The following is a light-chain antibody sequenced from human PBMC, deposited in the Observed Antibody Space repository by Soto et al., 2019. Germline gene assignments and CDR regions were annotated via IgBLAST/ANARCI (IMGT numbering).Light chain of an antibody. J-gene: IGLJ2*01. CDR2: AVS. Sequence: QSALTQPASVSGSPGQSVTISCTGTSSDIGNYNYVSWYQQHPGKAPKLMIYAVSYRPSGVSNRFSGSKSGNTASLTISGLQAEDEAEYHCSSYTCSSTLDVVFGGGTKLTVL. CDR1: SSDIGNYNY. CDR3: SSYTCSSTLDVV. V-gene: IGLV2-14*01.